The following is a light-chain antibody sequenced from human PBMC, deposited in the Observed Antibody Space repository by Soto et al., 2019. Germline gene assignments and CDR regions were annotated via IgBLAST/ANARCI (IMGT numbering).Light chain of an antibody. J-gene: IGKJ2*01. CDR2: DAS. CDR1: QGISNY. CDR3: RKHNSAPYT. V-gene: IGKV1-27*01. Sequence: DIQMTQSPSSLSASVGDRVTITCRASQGISNYLAWYQQKPGKVPKLLIYDASTLQSGVPSRFSGSGSGTDFTLTISRLQPEDVATYYCRKHNSAPYTFGQGTKLEIK.